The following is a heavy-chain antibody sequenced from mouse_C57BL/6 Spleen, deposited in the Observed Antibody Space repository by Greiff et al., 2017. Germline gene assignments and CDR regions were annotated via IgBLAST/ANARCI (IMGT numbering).Heavy chain of an antibody. D-gene: IGHD1-1*01. CDR2: ISDGGSYT. CDR3: ARDPGDYGSSYGYFDG. J-gene: IGHJ1*03. V-gene: IGHV5-4*01. Sequence: EVQRVESGGGLVKPGGSLKLSCAASGFTFSSYAMSWVRQTPEKRLEWVATISDGGSYTYYPDNGKGRFTISRDNAKNNLYLQMSHLKSEDTAMYYCARDPGDYGSSYGYFDGWGTGTTVTVSS. CDR1: GFTFSSYA.